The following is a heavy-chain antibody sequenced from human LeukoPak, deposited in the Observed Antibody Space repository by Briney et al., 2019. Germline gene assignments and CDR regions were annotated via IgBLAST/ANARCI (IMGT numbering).Heavy chain of an antibody. CDR2: ISHSSSGT. D-gene: IGHD5-12*01. Sequence: GGSLRLSCAGSGFTFSSYAMSWVRQAPGKGLEWVSAISHSSSGTYYVDSVKGRFTISRDNSKNTLYMQMNSLRVEDTAVYYCAKEAYSGYDSNYYYGMDVWGQGTTVTVSS. CDR1: GFTFSSYA. V-gene: IGHV3-23*01. CDR3: AKEAYSGYDSNYYYGMDV. J-gene: IGHJ6*02.